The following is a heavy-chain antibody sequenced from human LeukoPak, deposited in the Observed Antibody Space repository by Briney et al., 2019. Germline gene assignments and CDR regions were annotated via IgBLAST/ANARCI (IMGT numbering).Heavy chain of an antibody. D-gene: IGHD6-6*01. V-gene: IGHV4-34*01. CDR3: ARFDYSSSSYYFDY. J-gene: IGHJ4*02. CDR2: INHSGST. CDR1: GGSFSGYY. Sequence: SETLSLTCAVYGGSFSGYYWSWIRQPPGKGLEWIGEINHSGSTNYNPSLKSRVTISVDTSKNQFSLNLSSVTAADTAVYYCARFDYSSSSYYFDYWGQGTLVTVSS.